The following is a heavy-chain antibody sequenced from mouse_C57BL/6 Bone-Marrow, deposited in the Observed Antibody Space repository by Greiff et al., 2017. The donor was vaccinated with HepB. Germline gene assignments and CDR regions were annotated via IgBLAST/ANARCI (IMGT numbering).Heavy chain of an antibody. Sequence: QVQLQQSGAELARPGASVKLSCKASGYTFTSYGISWVKQRTGQGLEWIGEIYPRSGNTYYNEKFKGKATLTADKSSSTAYMELRSLTSEDSAVYYCAIDGYYVRYWGQGTTLTVSS. CDR1: GYTFTSYG. CDR2: IYPRSGNT. CDR3: AIDGYYVRY. V-gene: IGHV1-81*01. D-gene: IGHD2-3*01. J-gene: IGHJ2*01.